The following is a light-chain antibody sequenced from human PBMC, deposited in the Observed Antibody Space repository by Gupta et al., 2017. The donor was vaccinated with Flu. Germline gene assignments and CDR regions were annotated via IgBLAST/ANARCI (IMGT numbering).Light chain of an antibody. J-gene: IGLJ3*02. Sequence: QSALTQPASVSGSPGQSIPISCTGTSSDVGGYNYVSWYQQHPGKAPKLMIYEVSKRPSGVSNRFSGSKSGNTASLTISGLQAEDEADYYCSSYTSSSTPWVFGGGTKLTVL. CDR2: EVS. CDR3: SSYTSSSTPWV. V-gene: IGLV2-14*01. CDR1: SSDVGGYNY.